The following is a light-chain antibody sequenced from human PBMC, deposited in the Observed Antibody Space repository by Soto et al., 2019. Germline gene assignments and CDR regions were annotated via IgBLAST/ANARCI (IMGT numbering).Light chain of an antibody. CDR3: TSYTRGRLV. J-gene: IGLJ2*01. Sequence: QSALTQPASVSGSPGQSVTISCTGTTTDVGGYNFVSWYQHHPGKAPKLMIYNAFDRPSGVSNRFSGSKSGNTASLTISGLQAEDEDHYYCTSYTRGRLVFGGGTKLTVL. CDR1: TTDVGGYNF. V-gene: IGLV2-14*03. CDR2: NAF.